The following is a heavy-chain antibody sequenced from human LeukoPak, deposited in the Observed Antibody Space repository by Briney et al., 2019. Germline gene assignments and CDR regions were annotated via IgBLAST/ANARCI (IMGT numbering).Heavy chain of an antibody. D-gene: IGHD5-18*01. J-gene: IGHJ4*02. V-gene: IGHV4-39*07. CDR3: ASLGGYSYGYPDY. Sequence: SETLSLTCTVSGGSISSNNYYWGWIRQPPGKGLEWIGSIYYSGSTYYNPSLKSRVTISVDTSKNQFSLKLSSVTAADTAVYYCASLGGYSYGYPDYWGQGTLVTVSS. CDR1: GGSISSNNYY. CDR2: IYYSGST.